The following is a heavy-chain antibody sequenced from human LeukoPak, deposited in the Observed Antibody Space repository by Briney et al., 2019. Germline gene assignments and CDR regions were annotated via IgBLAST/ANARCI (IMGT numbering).Heavy chain of an antibody. D-gene: IGHD6-19*01. CDR1: GFTFSSYA. CDR3: ARQPSSGWYYFDY. J-gene: IGHJ4*02. V-gene: IGHV3-23*01. Sequence: PGGSLRLSCAASGFTFSSYAMSWVPQAPGKGLEWVSAISGSGGSTYYADSVKGRFTISRDNSKNTLYLQMNSLRAEDTAVYYCARQPSSGWYYFDYWGQGTLVTVSS. CDR2: ISGSGGST.